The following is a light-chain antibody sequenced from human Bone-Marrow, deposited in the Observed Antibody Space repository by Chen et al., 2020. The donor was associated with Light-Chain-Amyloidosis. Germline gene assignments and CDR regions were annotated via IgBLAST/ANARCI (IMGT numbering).Light chain of an antibody. Sequence: NFMLTQPHSVSESPGKTVIISCTRSSGSIATNYVQWSQQRPGSSPTTVPYEDDQRPSGVPDRCSGSIDRSSNSASLTFSGLKTEDEADYYCQSYQGSSQGVFGGGTKLTVL. J-gene: IGLJ3*02. V-gene: IGLV6-57*01. CDR2: EDD. CDR3: QSYQGSSQGV. CDR1: SGSIATNY.